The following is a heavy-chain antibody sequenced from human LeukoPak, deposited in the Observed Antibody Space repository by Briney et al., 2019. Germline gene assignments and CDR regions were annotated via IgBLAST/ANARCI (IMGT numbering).Heavy chain of an antibody. CDR3: ARLHYGGNYGYYYYYMDV. V-gene: IGHV4-30-2*03. J-gene: IGHJ6*03. CDR2: IYNSGST. Sequence: PSETLSLTCAVSGGSISSGGYSWNWIRQPTGKGLEWIGYIYNSGSTSYNPSLKSRVTISVDTSKHQFSLNLSSVTAADTAVYYCARLHYGGNYGYYYYYMDVWGKGTTVTISS. CDR1: GGSISSGGYS. D-gene: IGHD4-23*01.